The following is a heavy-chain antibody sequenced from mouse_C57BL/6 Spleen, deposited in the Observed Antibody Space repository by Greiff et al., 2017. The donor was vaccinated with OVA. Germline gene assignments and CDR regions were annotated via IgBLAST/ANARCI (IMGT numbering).Heavy chain of an antibody. CDR3: ARDRAWFAY. Sequence: QVQLQQPGAELVKPGASVKLSCKASGYTFTSYWMQWVKQRPGQGLEWIGEIDPSDSYTNYNQKCKGKATLTVDTSSSTAYMQLSSLTSEDSAVYYCARDRAWFAYWGQGTLVTVSA. CDR2: IDPSDSYT. CDR1: GYTFTSYW. V-gene: IGHV1-50*01. J-gene: IGHJ3*01.